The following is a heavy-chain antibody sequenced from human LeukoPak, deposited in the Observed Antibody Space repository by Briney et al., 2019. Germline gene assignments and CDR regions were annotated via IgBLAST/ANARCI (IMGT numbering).Heavy chain of an antibody. J-gene: IGHJ4*02. D-gene: IGHD5-24*01. Sequence: GGSLRLSCAASGFTFSSYAMSWVRQAPGKGLEWVSVIYSGGSTYYADSVKGRFTISRDNSKNTLYLQMNSLRAEDTAVYYCARAADGYNYFDYWGQGTLVTVSS. CDR3: ARAADGYNYFDY. CDR2: IYSGGST. CDR1: GFTFSSYA. V-gene: IGHV3-66*01.